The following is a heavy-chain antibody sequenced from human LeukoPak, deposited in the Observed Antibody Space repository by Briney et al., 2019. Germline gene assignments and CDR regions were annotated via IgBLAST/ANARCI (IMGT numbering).Heavy chain of an antibody. Sequence: SETLSLTCTVSGGSISSYYWSWVRQPAGKGLEWIGRIYASGDTNYNPSLKGRVTMTVDTSKNQFSLNLSSVTAADTAVYYCARGRGSSWYYFGSWGQGTLVTVSS. CDR1: GGSISSYY. CDR2: IYASGDT. J-gene: IGHJ4*02. V-gene: IGHV4-4*07. CDR3: ARGRGSSWYYFGS. D-gene: IGHD6-13*01.